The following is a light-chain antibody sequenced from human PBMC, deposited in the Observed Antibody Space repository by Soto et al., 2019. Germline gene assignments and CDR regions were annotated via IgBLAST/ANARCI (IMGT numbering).Light chain of an antibody. Sequence: DFQVTLSNTPLSASLGDRFTITCLGSQNIRSRLAWYQQKAGKAPKLLIYDASSLESGVPSRFSGSGSGTEFTLTISSLQPDDFAGYYCQHYDSDGPWTFGQVTKVDIK. CDR2: DAS. V-gene: IGKV1-5*01. CDR1: QNIRSR. CDR3: QHYDSDGPWT. J-gene: IGKJ1*01.